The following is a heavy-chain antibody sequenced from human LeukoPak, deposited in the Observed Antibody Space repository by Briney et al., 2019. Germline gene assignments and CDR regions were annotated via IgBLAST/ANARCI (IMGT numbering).Heavy chain of an antibody. CDR3: AKDGGILTGYYRVSKYYMDV. Sequence: GGSLRLSCAASGFTFSSYGMHWVRQAPGKGLEWVAVIPYDGSNKYYADSVKGRFTTSRDNSKNTLYLQMNSLRAEDTAVYYCAKDGGILTGYYRVSKYYMDVWGKGTTVTVSS. J-gene: IGHJ6*03. CDR2: IPYDGSNK. V-gene: IGHV3-30*18. CDR1: GFTFSSYG. D-gene: IGHD3-9*01.